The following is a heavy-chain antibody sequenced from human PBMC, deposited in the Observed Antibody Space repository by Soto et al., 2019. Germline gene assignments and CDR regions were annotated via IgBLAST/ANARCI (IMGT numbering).Heavy chain of an antibody. CDR3: ATIVYDFWSGYYNPRWFDP. CDR2: ISAYDGKT. D-gene: IGHD3-3*01. J-gene: IGHJ5*02. CDR1: GYTFNTYG. V-gene: IGHV1-18*01. Sequence: ASVKVSCKTSGYTFNTYGINWVRQAPGQGLELMGWISAYDGKTTYAEKFQGRVTLTTDTSTSTAYMELSSLRSEDTAVYYCATIVYDFWSGYYNPRWFDPWGQGTLVTVSS.